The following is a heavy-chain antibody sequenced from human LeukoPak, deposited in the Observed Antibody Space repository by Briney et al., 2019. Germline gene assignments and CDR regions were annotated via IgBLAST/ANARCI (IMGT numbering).Heavy chain of an antibody. CDR2: IYTSGST. J-gene: IGHJ4*02. V-gene: IGHV4-4*07. CDR1: GGSISSYY. D-gene: IGHD3-10*01. Sequence: PSETLSLTCTVSGGSISSYYWSWIRQPAGKGLEWIGRIYTSGSTYYNPSLKSRVTISVDTSKNQFSLKMTSLTAADTAVYYCAKDLNYYASGNVFDYWGQGTLVTVSS. CDR3: AKDLNYYASGNVFDY.